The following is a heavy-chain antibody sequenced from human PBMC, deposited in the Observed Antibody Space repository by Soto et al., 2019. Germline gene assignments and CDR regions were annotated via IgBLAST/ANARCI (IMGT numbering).Heavy chain of an antibody. Sequence: SETLSLTCTVSGGSISSYYWSWIRQPPGKGLEWIGHIYYSGSTNYNPSLKSRVTISVHTSKIQFSLKLRSVTAEDTAVYFCARARGLLFDSWGQGTLVTVSS. J-gene: IGHJ4*02. V-gene: IGHV4-59*08. CDR2: IYYSGST. D-gene: IGHD3-22*01. CDR1: GGSISSYY. CDR3: ARARGLLFDS.